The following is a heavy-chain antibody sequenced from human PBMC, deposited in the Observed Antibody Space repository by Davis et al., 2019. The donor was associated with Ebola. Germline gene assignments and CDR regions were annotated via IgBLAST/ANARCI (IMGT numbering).Heavy chain of an antibody. CDR2: IIPIFGTA. D-gene: IGHD3-22*01. J-gene: IGHJ4*02. CDR1: GGTFSSYA. Sequence: SVKVSCKASGGTFSSYAISWVRQAPGQGLEWMGGIIPIFGTANYAQKFQGRVTITADKSTSTAYMELSSLRSEDTAVYYCARGSSGYYYAFDYWGQGTLVTVSS. V-gene: IGHV1-69*06. CDR3: ARGSSGYYYAFDY.